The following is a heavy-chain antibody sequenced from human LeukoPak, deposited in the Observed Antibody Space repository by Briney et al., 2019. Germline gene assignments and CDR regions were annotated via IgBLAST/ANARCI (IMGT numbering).Heavy chain of an antibody. CDR1: GITFSIYS. Sequence: GESLRLSCVASGITFSIYSMNWVRQAPGKGLEWVSSITSSGNYMYYGDSVKGRFTTSRDNAKNSVYLQMNSLRAEDTAVYYCARVDHTEAFETWGQGTMVTVSS. J-gene: IGHJ3*02. V-gene: IGHV3-21*01. CDR3: ARVDHTEAFET. CDR2: ITSSGNYM. D-gene: IGHD1-14*01.